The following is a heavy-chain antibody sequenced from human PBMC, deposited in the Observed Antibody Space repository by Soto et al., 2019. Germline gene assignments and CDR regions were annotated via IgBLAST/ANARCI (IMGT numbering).Heavy chain of an antibody. V-gene: IGHV3-30*18. CDR3: AKDVHCGGGRCSWSEGFDY. D-gene: IGHD2-15*01. CDR2: ISYEGSRT. Sequence: QVQLVESGGGVVQPGRSLRLSCAASGFIFSSYGMHWVRQAPGKGRGWVAVISYEGSRTYYADSVKGRFTITRANSKTTPYLQMNSLRPEDTAVYYFAKDVHCGGGRCSWSEGFDYWGQGTLLTVSS. CDR1: GFIFSSYG. J-gene: IGHJ4*02.